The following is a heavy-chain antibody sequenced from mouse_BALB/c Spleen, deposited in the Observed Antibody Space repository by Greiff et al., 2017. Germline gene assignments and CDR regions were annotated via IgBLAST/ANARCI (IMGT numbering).Heavy chain of an antibody. CDR1: GYTFTSYR. V-gene: IGHV1-69*02. CDR3: ARLGRRGYYFDY. CDR2: IDPSDSYT. J-gene: IGHJ2*01. Sequence: QVQLQQPGAELVKPGASVKLSCKASGYTFTSYRMHWVKQRPGQGLEWIGEIDPSDSYTNYNQKFKGKATLTVDKSSSTAYMQLSSLTSEDSAVYYCARLGRRGYYFDYWGQGTTLTVSS. D-gene: IGHD4-1*01.